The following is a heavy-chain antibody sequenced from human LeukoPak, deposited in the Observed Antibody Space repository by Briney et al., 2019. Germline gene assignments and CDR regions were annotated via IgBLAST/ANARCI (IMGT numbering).Heavy chain of an antibody. J-gene: IGHJ4*02. CDR1: GFTVSSNL. CDR2: IYSGGGT. V-gene: IGHV3-53*01. CDR3: ASGSPPDY. Sequence: GGSLRLSCAASGFTVSSNLMSWVRQAPGRGLEWVSLIYSGGGTYHADSVKGRFTISRNNSKNTLYLQMNSLRAEDTAVYYCASGSPPDYWGQGTLVTVSS. D-gene: IGHD1-26*01.